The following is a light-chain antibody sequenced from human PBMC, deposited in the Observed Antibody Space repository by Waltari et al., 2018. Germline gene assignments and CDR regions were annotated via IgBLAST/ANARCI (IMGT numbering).Light chain of an antibody. Sequence: ELVMTQPPATLSVSPGERATLACRASPSVSSNLAWYQQKTGQAPRLLIYGASTRATGIPARFSGSGSGTEFTLTISSLQSEDFAVYYCQQYNNWPNTFGQGTKLEIK. CDR1: PSVSSN. CDR2: GAS. V-gene: IGKV3-15*01. CDR3: QQYNNWPNT. J-gene: IGKJ2*01.